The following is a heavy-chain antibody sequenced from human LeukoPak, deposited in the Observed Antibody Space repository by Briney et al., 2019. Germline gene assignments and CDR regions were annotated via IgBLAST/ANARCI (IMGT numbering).Heavy chain of an antibody. J-gene: IGHJ4*02. CDR3: AKVKRGGGYSYGYGTVNY. CDR1: GFTFSNAW. Sequence: GGSLRLSCAASGFTFSNAWMTWVRQAPGKRLEWVGRIKGKTDGGTTYYAAPVKGRFTISRDDSKNTLYLQMNSLRAEDTAVYYCAKVKRGGGYSYGYGTVNYWGQGTLVTVSS. CDR2: IKGKTDGGTT. V-gene: IGHV3-15*01. D-gene: IGHD5-18*01.